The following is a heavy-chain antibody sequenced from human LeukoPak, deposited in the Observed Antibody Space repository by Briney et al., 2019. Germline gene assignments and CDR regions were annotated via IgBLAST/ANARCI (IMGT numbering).Heavy chain of an antibody. CDR3: ARDVNWPFDY. Sequence: GGSLRLSCAASGFTFSSYTMYCVRQAPGKGLEYVSAISSNGGSTYYANSVKGRFTISRDNSKNTLYLQMGSLRGEDMAVYYCARDVNWPFDYWGQGTLVTVSS. D-gene: IGHD1-1*01. CDR1: GFTFSSYT. CDR2: ISSNGGST. V-gene: IGHV3-64*01. J-gene: IGHJ4*02.